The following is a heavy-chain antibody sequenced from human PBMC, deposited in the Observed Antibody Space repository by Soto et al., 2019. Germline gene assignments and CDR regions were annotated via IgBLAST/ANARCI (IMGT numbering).Heavy chain of an antibody. CDR1: GFTFSKYA. Sequence: CAASGFTFSKYAMSWVRQAPGKGLEWFSAISGSGGSTFHTDSVEGRFTISRDNSRNTLHLQMNSLRAEDTAVYYCAKARTTVTTGPYDFWGQGTRVTVSS. J-gene: IGHJ4*02. CDR2: ISGSGGST. D-gene: IGHD4-17*01. CDR3: AKARTTVTTGPYDF. V-gene: IGHV3-23*01.